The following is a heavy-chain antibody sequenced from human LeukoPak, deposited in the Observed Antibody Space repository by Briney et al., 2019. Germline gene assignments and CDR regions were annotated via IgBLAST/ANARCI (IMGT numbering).Heavy chain of an antibody. CDR1: GFTFSDYY. J-gene: IGHJ3*02. Sequence: GGSLRLSCAASGFTFSDYYMSWIRQAPGKGLEWVSYISSSGSTIYYADSVKGRFTISRDNAKNSLYLQMNSLRAEDTAVYYCARGTIHYDILTGYSLGAFDIWGQGTMVTVSS. V-gene: IGHV3-11*04. D-gene: IGHD3-9*01. CDR3: ARGTIHYDILTGYSLGAFDI. CDR2: ISSSGSTI.